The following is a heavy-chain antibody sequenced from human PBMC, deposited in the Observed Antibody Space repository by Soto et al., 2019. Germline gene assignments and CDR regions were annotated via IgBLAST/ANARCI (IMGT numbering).Heavy chain of an antibody. J-gene: IGHJ6*02. CDR2: IIPISGTA. CDR3: ARSQGSSTSLEIYSYYSYGMDV. D-gene: IGHD2-2*01. CDR1: GGTFSSYA. V-gene: IGHV1-69*01. Sequence: QVQLVQSGAEVKKPGSSVKVSCKASGGTFSSYAISWVRQAPGQGLEWMGGIIPISGTAHYAQKLQGRVTITAEESTSTAYMELSSMRSEDTAVYYCARSQGSSTSLEIYSYYSYGMDVWGQGNTVTVSS.